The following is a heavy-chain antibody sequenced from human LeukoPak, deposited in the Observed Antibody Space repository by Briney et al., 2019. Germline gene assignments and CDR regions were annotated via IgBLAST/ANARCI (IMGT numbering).Heavy chain of an antibody. Sequence: SVKVSCKASGGTFTSKTICWVLQAPGQGLEWIGRIVPMYDIKDYAQKFQGRVTITADKSTSTAYMELSSLTSEDTAVYYCARDRIVGPMESAFDIWGQGTMVTVSP. CDR1: GGTFTSKT. CDR2: IVPMYDIK. D-gene: IGHD1-26*01. CDR3: ARDRIVGPMESAFDI. J-gene: IGHJ3*02. V-gene: IGHV1-69*04.